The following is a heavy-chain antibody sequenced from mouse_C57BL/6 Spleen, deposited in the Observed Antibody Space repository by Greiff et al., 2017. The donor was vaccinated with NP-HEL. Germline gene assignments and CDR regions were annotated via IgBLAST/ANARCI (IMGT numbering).Heavy chain of an antibody. J-gene: IGHJ3*01. CDR2: IDPETGGT. V-gene: IGHV1-15*01. CDR3: TRYGYDYAWFAY. Sequence: VQLQQSGAELVRPGASVTLSCKASGYTFTDYEMHWVKQTPVHGLEWIGAIDPETGGTAYNQKFKGKAILTADKSSSTAYMELRSLTSEDSAVYYCTRYGYDYAWFAYWGQGTLVTVSA. D-gene: IGHD2-4*01. CDR1: GYTFTDYE.